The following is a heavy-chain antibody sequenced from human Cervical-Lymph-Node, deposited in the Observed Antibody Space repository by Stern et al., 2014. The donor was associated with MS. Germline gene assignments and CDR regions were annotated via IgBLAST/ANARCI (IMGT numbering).Heavy chain of an antibody. CDR1: GFTFNTYA. CDR3: AKRDYPDVNDGGPLFDY. CDR2: ISGSAGTT. J-gene: IGHJ4*02. D-gene: IGHD3-16*01. V-gene: IGHV3-23*04. Sequence: EVQLVESGGGLIQPGGSLRLSCAASGFTFNTYAMAWVRQAPGKGLERVSSISGSAGTTYYADSVRGRFTFSRDTSKYTPFPPKYSRRAEDTAVYYCAKRDYPDVNDGGPLFDYWGQGTLVTVSS.